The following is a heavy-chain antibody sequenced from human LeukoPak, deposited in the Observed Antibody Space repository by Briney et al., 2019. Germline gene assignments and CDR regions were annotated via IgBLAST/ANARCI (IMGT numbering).Heavy chain of an antibody. CDR3: ARAVSGRFDY. Sequence: SETLSLTCTVSGGSMSPYHWGWIRQPPGKGPEWTGYIYYSGSTNYNPSLNSRVTISVDTSKNQFSLRLSSVTAADTAIYYCARAVSGRFDYWGQGTLVTVSS. CDR1: GGSMSPYH. CDR2: IYYSGST. J-gene: IGHJ4*02. D-gene: IGHD6-19*01. V-gene: IGHV4-59*08.